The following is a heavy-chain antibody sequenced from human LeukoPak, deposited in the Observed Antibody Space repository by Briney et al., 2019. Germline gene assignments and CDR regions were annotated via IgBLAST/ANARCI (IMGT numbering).Heavy chain of an antibody. CDR3: ARTAARRFDY. D-gene: IGHD6-6*01. CDR2: INPTGGST. Sequence: VASVKVSCKASGYTFPSYFMHWVRQAPGQGLEWMGIINPTGGSTTYAQKFQGRVTMTRDTSTSTVYVELSSLRSDDTAVYYCARTAARRFDYWGQGTLVTVS. J-gene: IGHJ4*02. CDR1: GYTFPSYF. V-gene: IGHV1-46*01.